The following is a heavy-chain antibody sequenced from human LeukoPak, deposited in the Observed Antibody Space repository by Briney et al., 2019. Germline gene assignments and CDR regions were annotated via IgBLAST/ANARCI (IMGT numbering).Heavy chain of an antibody. D-gene: IGHD4-17*01. CDR1: GFTFSTYA. Sequence: GGSLRLSCAASGFTFSTYAMTWVRQAPGKGLEWVSVIFNSGTSTYYADSVKGRFTISRDNSKNTLHLQMSSLRVEDTAVYYCAKDMYGDFGGVDYWGQGTLVTVSS. CDR3: AKDMYGDFGGVDY. J-gene: IGHJ4*02. V-gene: IGHV3-23*01. CDR2: IFNSGTST.